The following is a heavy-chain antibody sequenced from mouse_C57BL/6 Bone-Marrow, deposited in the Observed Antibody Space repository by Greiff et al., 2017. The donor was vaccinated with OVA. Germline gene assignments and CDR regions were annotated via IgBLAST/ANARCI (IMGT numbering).Heavy chain of an antibody. V-gene: IGHV1-72*01. CDR1: GYTFTSYW. D-gene: IGHD2-5*01. J-gene: IGHJ2*01. CDR2: IDPNSGGT. Sequence: QVHVKQSGAELVKPGASVKLSCKASGYTFTSYWMHWVKQRPGRGLEWIGRIDPNSGGTKYNEKFKSKATLTVDKPSSTAYMQLSSLTSEDSAVYYCARHYYSNYYFDYWGQGTTLTVSS. CDR3: ARHYYSNYYFDY.